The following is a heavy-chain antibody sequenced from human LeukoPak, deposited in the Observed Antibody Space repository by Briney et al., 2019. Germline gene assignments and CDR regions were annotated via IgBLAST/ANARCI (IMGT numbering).Heavy chain of an antibody. V-gene: IGHV3-30*01. CDR2: ISYDGSNK. D-gene: IGHD2-15*01. CDR1: GFTFSSYA. J-gene: IGHJ4*02. Sequence: GGSLRLSCAASGFTFSSYAMHWVRQAPGKGLEWVAVISYDGSNKYYADSVKGRFTISRDNSKNTLYLQMTSLRAEDTAVYYCASGPTTRFYFDYWGQGTLVTVPS. CDR3: ASGPTTRFYFDY.